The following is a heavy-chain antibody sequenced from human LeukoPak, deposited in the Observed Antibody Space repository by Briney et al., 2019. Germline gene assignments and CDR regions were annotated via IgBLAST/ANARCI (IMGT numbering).Heavy chain of an antibody. V-gene: IGHV3-66*01. D-gene: IGHD6-13*01. CDR3: ATGYSSSWRTFDY. J-gene: IGHJ4*02. CDR1: GFTVSSNY. Sequence: GGSLRLTCAASGFTVSSNYMSWVRQAPGKGLEWVSVIYSGGSTYYADSVKGRFTISRDNSKNTLYLQMNSLRAEDTAVYYCATGYSSSWRTFDYWGQGTLVTVSS. CDR2: IYSGGST.